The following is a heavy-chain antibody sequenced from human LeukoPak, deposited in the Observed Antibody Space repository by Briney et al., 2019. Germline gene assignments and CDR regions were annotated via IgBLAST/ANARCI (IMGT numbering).Heavy chain of an antibody. CDR3: AKTEYSSSTQFDY. J-gene: IGHJ4*02. D-gene: IGHD6-6*01. V-gene: IGHV3-23*01. CDR1: GFTFSSYA. Sequence: PGGSLRLSCAASGFTFSSYAMSWVRQAPGKGLEWVSTISDSGSTTYFGDSVKGRFTISRDNSKNALYLQMNSLRAEDTAVYYCAKTEYSSSTQFDYWGQGTLVTVPS. CDR2: ISDSGSTT.